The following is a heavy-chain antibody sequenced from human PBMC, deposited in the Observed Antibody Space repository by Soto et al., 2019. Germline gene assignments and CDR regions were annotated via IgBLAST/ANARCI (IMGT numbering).Heavy chain of an antibody. Sequence: QVQLVQSGAEVKKPGSSVKVSCKASGGTFSSYTISWVRQAPGPGLEWMGRIIPILGIANYAQKFQGRVTIAADKSTSTAYMELSSLRSEDTAVYYCARGLRFGVEQYYYYYYMDVWGKGTTVTVSS. J-gene: IGHJ6*03. CDR3: ARGLRFGVEQYYYYYYMDV. CDR1: GGTFSSYT. D-gene: IGHD3-3*01. CDR2: IIPILGIA. V-gene: IGHV1-69*02.